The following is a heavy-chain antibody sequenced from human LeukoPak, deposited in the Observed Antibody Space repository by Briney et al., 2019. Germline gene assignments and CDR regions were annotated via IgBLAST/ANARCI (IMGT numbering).Heavy chain of an antibody. V-gene: IGHV3-48*03. CDR1: GFTFSNYE. Sequence: GGSLRLSCAVSGFTFSNYEMNWVRQAPGKGLEWVSYISSSGSRIYYADSVKGRFTMSRDNAKNSLYLQMNSLRGEDTAAYYCVRARVGYDHNLDYWGQGTLVTVSS. CDR3: VRARVGYDHNLDY. D-gene: IGHD5-12*01. CDR2: ISSSGSRI. J-gene: IGHJ4*02.